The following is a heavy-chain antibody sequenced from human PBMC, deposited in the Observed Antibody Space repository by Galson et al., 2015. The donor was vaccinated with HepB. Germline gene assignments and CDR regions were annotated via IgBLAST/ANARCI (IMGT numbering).Heavy chain of an antibody. CDR1: GFTFSNAW. V-gene: IGHV3-15*07. J-gene: IGHJ6*04. CDR3: TTLALSYDFWSGPTADV. D-gene: IGHD3-3*01. CDR2: IKSKTDGGTT. Sequence: LRLSCAASGFTFSNAWMNWVRQAPGKGLEWVGRIKSKTDGGTTDYAAPVKGRFTISRDDSKNTLYLQMNSLKTEDTAVYYCTTLALSYDFWSGPTADVWGKGTTVTVSS.